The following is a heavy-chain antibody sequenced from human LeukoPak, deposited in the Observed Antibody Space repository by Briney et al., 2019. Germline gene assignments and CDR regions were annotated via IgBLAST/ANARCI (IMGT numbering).Heavy chain of an antibody. V-gene: IGHV3-23*01. Sequence: PGGSLRLSCAASGFTFSSYAMSWVRQAPGKGLEWVSAISGSGGSTYYADSVKGRFTISRDNSKNTVYLQMNSLRAEDAAVYYCAKGLSRYRDYGHWGQGTLVTVSS. J-gene: IGHJ4*02. D-gene: IGHD4-17*01. CDR1: GFTFSSYA. CDR3: AKGLSRYRDYGH. CDR2: ISGSGGST.